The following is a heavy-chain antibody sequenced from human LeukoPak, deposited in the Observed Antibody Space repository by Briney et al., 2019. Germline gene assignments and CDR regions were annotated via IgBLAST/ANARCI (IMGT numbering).Heavy chain of an antibody. CDR3: ARGAAGPDN. CDR2: VIGSSGNT. CDR1: GFTFSSFS. Sequence: GGSLRLSCAAFGFTFSSFSMTWVRQAPGKGLEWVSSVIGSSGNTYYANSVKGRFSIFRDNSRNILYLQMNSLRAEDTAVYYCARGAAGPDNWGQGTLVTVSS. D-gene: IGHD6-13*01. J-gene: IGHJ4*02. V-gene: IGHV3-23*01.